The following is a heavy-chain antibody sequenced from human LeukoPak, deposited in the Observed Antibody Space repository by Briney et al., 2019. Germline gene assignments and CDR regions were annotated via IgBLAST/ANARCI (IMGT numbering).Heavy chain of an antibody. J-gene: IGHJ2*01. D-gene: IGHD3-16*01. CDR2: INHSGST. CDR1: GGSFSGYY. Sequence: PSETLSLTCAVYGGSFSGYYWSWIRQPPGKGLEWIGEINHSGSTNYNPSLKSRVTISVDTSKNQFSLKLSSVTAADTAVYYCASFTPGYFDLWGRGTLVTVSS. V-gene: IGHV4-34*01. CDR3: ASFTPGYFDL.